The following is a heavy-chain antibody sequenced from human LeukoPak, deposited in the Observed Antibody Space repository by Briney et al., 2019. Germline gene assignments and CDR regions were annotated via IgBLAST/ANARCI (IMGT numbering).Heavy chain of an antibody. D-gene: IGHD1-14*01. CDR2: IYYSENN. Sequence: TLSLSCTVSGFSFSSGGYYWSWIRQHPGKGREWIGWIYYSENNYYTPSLKGRFTISIDTSKNKLSLKLSTVTAADTAVYYCARYLTGEYFDYWGQGTLVTVSS. V-gene: IGHV4-31*03. CDR3: ARYLTGEYFDY. CDR1: GFSFSSGGYY. J-gene: IGHJ4*02.